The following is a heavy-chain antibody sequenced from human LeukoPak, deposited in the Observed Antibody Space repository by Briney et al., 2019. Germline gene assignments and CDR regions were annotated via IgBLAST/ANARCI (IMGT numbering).Heavy chain of an antibody. CDR1: GFTFTSSA. J-gene: IGHJ6*02. CDR2: IVVGSGNT. V-gene: IGHV1-58*01. D-gene: IGHD3-22*01. CDR3: ARDPYYYDSSGEGEYGMDV. Sequence: ASVKVSCKASGFTFTSSAVQWVRQARGQRLEWIGWIVVGSGNTNYAQKFQGRVTITADESTSTAYMELSSLRSEDTAVYYCARDPYYYDSSGEGEYGMDVWGQGTTVTVSS.